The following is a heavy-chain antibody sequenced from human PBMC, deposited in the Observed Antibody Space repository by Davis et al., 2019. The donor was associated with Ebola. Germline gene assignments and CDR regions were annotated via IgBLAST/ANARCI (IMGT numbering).Heavy chain of an antibody. CDR3: ARTYYTPASY. J-gene: IGHJ4*02. D-gene: IGHD2/OR15-2a*01. V-gene: IGHV1-2*02. Sequence: ASVQVSCKASGYTFSDYYIHWVRQAPGQGLEWMGCINPNGGGTIYAQKYQGRVTMTRDTSFSTAYMELSRLRSDDTAVYYCARTYYTPASYWGQGTLVTVSS. CDR1: GYTFSDYY. CDR2: INPNGGGT.